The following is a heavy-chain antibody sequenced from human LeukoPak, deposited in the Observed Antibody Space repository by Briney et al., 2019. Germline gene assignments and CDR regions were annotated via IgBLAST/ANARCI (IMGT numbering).Heavy chain of an antibody. CDR2: IYHSGST. D-gene: IGHD6-19*01. CDR3: ARRGGSGYSSGWYNY. J-gene: IGHJ4*02. Sequence: SETLSLTCTVSGGSISSYYWSWIRQPPGKGLEWIGYIYHSGSTNYNPSLKSRVTISVDTSKNQFSLKLSSVTAADTAVYYCARRGGSGYSSGWYNYWGQGTLVTVSS. V-gene: IGHV4-59*08. CDR1: GGSISSYY.